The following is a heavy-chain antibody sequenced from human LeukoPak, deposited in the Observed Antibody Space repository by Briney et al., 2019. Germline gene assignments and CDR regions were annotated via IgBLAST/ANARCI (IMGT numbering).Heavy chain of an antibody. CDR2: FSGSGGTT. CDR3: ANGNRCTSPNCLGYYYFYMDV. V-gene: IGHV3-23*01. CDR1: GFTFSSYA. D-gene: IGHD2-8*01. Sequence: GGSLRLSCAASGFTFSSYAMNWVRQAPARGLELVSGFSGSGGTTYYADSVKGRFTISRDNSKNTLYLQMNSLRAEDTAVYYCANGNRCTSPNCLGYYYFYMDVWGKGTTVTVSS. J-gene: IGHJ6*03.